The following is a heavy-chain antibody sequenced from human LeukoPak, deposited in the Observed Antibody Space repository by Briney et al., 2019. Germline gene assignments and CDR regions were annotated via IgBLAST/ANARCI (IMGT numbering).Heavy chain of an antibody. Sequence: SSVKVSCKASGGTFSSYAISWVRQAPGQGLEWMGGIIPIFGTANYAQKFQGRVTITTDESTSTAYMELSSLRSEDTAVYYCARASREELIDYYYYMDVWGKGTTVTVSS. CDR1: GGTFSSYA. D-gene: IGHD1-26*01. CDR2: IIPIFGTA. CDR3: ARASREELIDYYYYMDV. V-gene: IGHV1-69*05. J-gene: IGHJ6*03.